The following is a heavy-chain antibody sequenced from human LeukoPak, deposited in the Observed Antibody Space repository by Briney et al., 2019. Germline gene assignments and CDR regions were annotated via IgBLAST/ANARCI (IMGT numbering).Heavy chain of an antibody. D-gene: IGHD3-9*01. Sequence: WASVKVSCKTSGYTFTTYGLTWVRQAPGQGLEWMGWIYGYNGNTNYAPKFQDRVTMTTDTSTKTAYMELKNLRSDDTGMYYCALGDILTGYWAEYFVYWGQGTLITVSS. CDR2: IYGYNGNT. CDR1: GYTFTTYG. CDR3: ALGDILTGYWAEYFVY. J-gene: IGHJ4*02. V-gene: IGHV1-18*01.